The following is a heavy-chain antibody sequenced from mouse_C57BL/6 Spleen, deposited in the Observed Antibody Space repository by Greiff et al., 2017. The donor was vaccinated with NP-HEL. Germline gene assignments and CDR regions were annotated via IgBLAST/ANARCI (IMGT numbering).Heavy chain of an antibody. V-gene: IGHV1-19*01. J-gene: IGHJ4*01. Sequence: EVQLQQSGPVLVKPGASVKMSCKASGYTFTDYYMNWVKQSHGKSLEWIGVINPYNGGTSYNQKFKGKATLTVDKSSSTAYMELNSLTSEDSAVYYCARGYSNYGNYAMDYWGQGTSVTVSS. D-gene: IGHD2-5*01. CDR2: INPYNGGT. CDR1: GYTFTDYY. CDR3: ARGYSNYGNYAMDY.